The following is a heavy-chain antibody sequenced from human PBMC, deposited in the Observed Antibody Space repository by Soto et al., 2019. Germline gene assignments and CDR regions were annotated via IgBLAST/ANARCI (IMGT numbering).Heavy chain of an antibody. J-gene: IGHJ5*02. CDR2: INPSGGST. V-gene: IGHV1-46*01. Sequence: ASVKVSCKASGYTFTSYYMHWVRQAPGQGLEWMGIINPSGGSTSYAQKFQGRVTMTRDTSTSIVYMELSSLRSEDTAVYYCAREYRRITIFGVVIGHNWFDPWGQGTLVTVSS. CDR3: AREYRRITIFGVVIGHNWFDP. CDR1: GYTFTSYY. D-gene: IGHD3-3*01.